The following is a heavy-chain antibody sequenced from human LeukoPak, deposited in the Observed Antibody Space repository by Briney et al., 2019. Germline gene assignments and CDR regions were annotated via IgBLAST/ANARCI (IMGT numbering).Heavy chain of an antibody. Sequence: ASVKVSCKASGYTFTGYYMHWVRQAPGQGLEWMGWINPNSGGTNYAQKFQGRVTMTRDTSISTAYMELSRLRSDDTAVHYCAREKEETRYYYGMDVWGQGTTVTVSS. D-gene: IGHD1/OR15-1a*01. J-gene: IGHJ6*02. CDR1: GYTFTGYY. CDR2: INPNSGGT. V-gene: IGHV1-2*02. CDR3: AREKEETRYYYGMDV.